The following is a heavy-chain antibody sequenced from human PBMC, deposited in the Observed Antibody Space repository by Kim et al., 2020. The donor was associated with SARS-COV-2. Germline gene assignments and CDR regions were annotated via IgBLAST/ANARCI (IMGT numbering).Heavy chain of an antibody. V-gene: IGHV3-23*01. CDR3: AQNWLDWLPAY. J-gene: IGHJ4*02. D-gene: IGHD6-19*01. Sequence: YADSGRGRFTISRDNSRNTLYLQINSLRAEDTAVYYCAQNWLDWLPAYWGQGTLVAVSS.